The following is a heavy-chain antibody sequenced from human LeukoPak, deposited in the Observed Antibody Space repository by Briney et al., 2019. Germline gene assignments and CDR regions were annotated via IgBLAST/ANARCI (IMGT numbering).Heavy chain of an antibody. CDR1: GYSISSGYY. Sequence: KPSETLSLTCAVSGYSISSGYYWGWIRQPPGKGLEWVASIYHSGSTYFNPSLKSRVTISIDTSKNQFSLKLSSVTAADTAVYYCARGYCSSTSCYILYNWFDPWGHGTLVTVSS. J-gene: IGHJ5*02. V-gene: IGHV4-38-2*01. CDR2: IYHSGST. CDR3: ARGYCSSTSCYILYNWFDP. D-gene: IGHD2-2*02.